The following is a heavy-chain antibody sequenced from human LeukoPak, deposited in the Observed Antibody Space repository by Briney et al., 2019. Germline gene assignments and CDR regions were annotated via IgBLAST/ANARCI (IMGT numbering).Heavy chain of an antibody. V-gene: IGHV4-59*01. J-gene: IGHJ4*02. Sequence: SETLSLTCSVSGGSISSYYWTWIRQFPGQGLEWIGYIHYSGSTNHNPSLRSRVTMSVDTSRNQFSLKLSSVTAADTAVYFCVRVGGTGLFDDWGQGTLVTVSS. D-gene: IGHD1-1*01. CDR2: IHYSGST. CDR3: VRVGGTGLFDD. CDR1: GGSISSYY.